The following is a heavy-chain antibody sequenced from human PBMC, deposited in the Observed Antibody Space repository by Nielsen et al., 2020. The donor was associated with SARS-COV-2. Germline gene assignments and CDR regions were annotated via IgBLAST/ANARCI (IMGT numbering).Heavy chain of an antibody. CDR1: AFTFSNYA. J-gene: IGHJ4*02. CDR2: ISSDGREK. D-gene: IGHD3-3*01. V-gene: IGHV3-30*04. Sequence: LSLTCAASAFTFSNYAVHWVRQAPGKGLEWLAVISSDGREKYYADSVRGRFTIPRDTSKNMVYLRMDSVRGDDTGLYYCARGYYDFWSGYEKYYFDYWGQGTLVTVSS. CDR3: ARGYYDFWSGYEKYYFDY.